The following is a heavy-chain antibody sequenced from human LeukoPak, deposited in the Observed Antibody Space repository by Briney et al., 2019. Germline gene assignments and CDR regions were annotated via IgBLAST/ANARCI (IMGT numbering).Heavy chain of an antibody. V-gene: IGHV4-61*02. D-gene: IGHD6-6*01. J-gene: IGHJ4*02. CDR2: IYTSGRT. CDR3: ARGSWQLAEEVY. Sequence: PSETLSLTCTVSGGSISSGSYYWSWIRQPAGKGLEWIGRIYTSGRTNYNPSLKSRVTMSVDTSKNQFSPKLSSVTAADTALYYCARGSWQLAEEVYWSQGTLVTVSS. CDR1: GGSISSGSYY.